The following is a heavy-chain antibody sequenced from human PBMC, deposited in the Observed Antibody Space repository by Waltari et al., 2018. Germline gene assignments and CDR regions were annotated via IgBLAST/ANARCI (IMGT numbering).Heavy chain of an antibody. CDR1: GGSFSDYS. Sequence: QVQLQQRGTGLLQTSRTLSLTCDVSGGSFSDYSWTWIRQVPGKGLEWMGEIVHRGTTSYTPSLRGRITISLDTSKNQFSLRLNSVTAADTAVYYCARGRRESVWVGELLYYHYYGMDVWGQGTTVSVSS. CDR3: ARGRRESVWVGELLYYHYYGMDV. J-gene: IGHJ6*02. CDR2: IVHRGTT. V-gene: IGHV4-34*02. D-gene: IGHD3-10*01.